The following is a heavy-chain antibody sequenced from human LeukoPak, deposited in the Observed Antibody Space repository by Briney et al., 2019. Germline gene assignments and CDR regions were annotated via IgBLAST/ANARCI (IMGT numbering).Heavy chain of an antibody. CDR3: ATLTTVEDYFDY. J-gene: IGHJ4*02. Sequence: PSETLSLTCAVSGGPISSSNWWSWVRQPPGKGLEWIGEIYHSGGTNYNPSLKSRVTISVDKSKNQFSLKLSSVTAADTAVYYCATLTTVEDYFDYWGQGTLVTVSS. CDR1: GGPISSSNW. CDR2: IYHSGGT. D-gene: IGHD4-23*01. V-gene: IGHV4-4*02.